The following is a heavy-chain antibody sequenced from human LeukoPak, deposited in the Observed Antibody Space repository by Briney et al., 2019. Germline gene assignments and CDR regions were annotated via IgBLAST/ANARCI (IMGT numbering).Heavy chain of an antibody. V-gene: IGHV3-13*01. Sequence: PGGSLRLSCAASGFTFSSYDMHWVRQATGKGLEWVSAIGTAGDTYYPGSVKGRFTISRDNSKNTLYLQMNSLRAEDTAVYYCANPPRLRPGYYYYMDVWGKGTTVTVSS. D-gene: IGHD1-14*01. CDR1: GFTFSSYD. CDR3: ANPPRLRPGYYYYMDV. J-gene: IGHJ6*03. CDR2: IGTAGDT.